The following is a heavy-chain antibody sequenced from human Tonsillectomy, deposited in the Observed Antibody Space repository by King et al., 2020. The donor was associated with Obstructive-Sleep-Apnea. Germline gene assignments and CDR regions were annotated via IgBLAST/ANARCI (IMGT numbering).Heavy chain of an antibody. Sequence: VQLVESGGGVVQPGRSLRLSCAASGFTFSVYAMHWVRQAPGKGLEWVALISYDGNNKYYADSVKGRFTISRDNSMNTVSLQMNSLRAEDTAVYYCAGLSYGSGTYYFDYWGQGTLVTVSS. CDR1: GFTFSVYA. CDR2: ISYDGNNK. D-gene: IGHD3-10*01. V-gene: IGHV3-30*04. J-gene: IGHJ4*02. CDR3: AGLSYGSGTYYFDY.